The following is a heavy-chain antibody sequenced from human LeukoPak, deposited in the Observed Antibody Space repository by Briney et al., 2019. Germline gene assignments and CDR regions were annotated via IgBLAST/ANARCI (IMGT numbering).Heavy chain of an antibody. V-gene: IGHV1-2*02. Sequence: ASVKVCCKASGYAFTGYYMHWVRQAPGQGLEWMGWINPNSGGTNYEQKFQGKVTMTRDTSNSTAYMELSRLRSDDTAVYYCARVWHITMVRGVIIGEYYFDYWGQGTLVTVSS. D-gene: IGHD3-10*01. J-gene: IGHJ4*02. CDR1: GYAFTGYY. CDR2: INPNSGGT. CDR3: ARVWHITMVRGVIIGEYYFDY.